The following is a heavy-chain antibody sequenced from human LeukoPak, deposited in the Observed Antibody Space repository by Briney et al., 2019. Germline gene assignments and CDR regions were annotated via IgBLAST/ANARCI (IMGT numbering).Heavy chain of an antibody. D-gene: IGHD3-10*01. CDR2: IYSGGST. V-gene: IGHV3-53*01. Sequence: GGSLRLSCAASGFIVRNYYLSWVRQAPGKGLEWVSVIYSGGSTYYADSVEGRFTISRDNSKNTLSLQMKSLRAEDTAVYYCARALWFGETFPAYWGQGTLVTVSS. J-gene: IGHJ4*02. CDR1: GFIVRNYY. CDR3: ARALWFGETFPAY.